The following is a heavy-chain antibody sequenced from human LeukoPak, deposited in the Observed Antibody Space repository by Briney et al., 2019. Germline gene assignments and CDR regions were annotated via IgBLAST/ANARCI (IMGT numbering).Heavy chain of an antibody. V-gene: IGHV2-5*02. CDR1: GFSLSTSGVG. J-gene: IGHJ4*02. Sequence: MKSGPTLVKPTQILTLTCTFSGFSLSTSGVGVGWIRQPPGKALEWLALIYWDDDKRYSPSLKSRLTITKDTSKNQVVLTMTNMDPVDTATYYCAHGSLRFLEWLPHFDYWGQGTLVTVSS. CDR3: AHGSLRFLEWLPHFDY. CDR2: IYWDDDK. D-gene: IGHD3-3*01.